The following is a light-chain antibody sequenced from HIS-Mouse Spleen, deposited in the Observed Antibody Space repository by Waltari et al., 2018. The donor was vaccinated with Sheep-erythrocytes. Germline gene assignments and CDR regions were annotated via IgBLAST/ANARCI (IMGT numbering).Light chain of an antibody. CDR2: EGS. V-gene: IGLV2-23*03. CDR1: SMDVWIYNL. CDR3: CSYAGSSTFHVV. Sequence: QSALTQPASVSGSPGQSITISCTGTSMDVWIYNLFSWYQQHPGKPPKLMIYEGSKRPSGVSNRFSGSKSGNTASLTISGLQAEDEADYYCCSYAGSSTFHVVFGGGTKLTVL. J-gene: IGLJ2*01.